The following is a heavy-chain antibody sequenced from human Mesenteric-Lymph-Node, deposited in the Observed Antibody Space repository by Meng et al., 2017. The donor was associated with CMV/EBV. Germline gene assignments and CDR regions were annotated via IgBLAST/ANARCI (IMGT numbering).Heavy chain of an antibody. CDR2: IKPKSGAT. Sequence: ASVKVSCKASGYTFTGYYIHWVRQAPGQGLEWMAWIKPKSGATVYAQKFQGRVTMTGDTSIGTAYLELSRLRSDDTAVYFCAREAAAGGVRLNYYFEYWGQGTLVTVS. J-gene: IGHJ4*02. CDR1: GYTFTGYY. V-gene: IGHV1-2*02. CDR3: AREAAAGGVRLNYYFEY. D-gene: IGHD6-13*01.